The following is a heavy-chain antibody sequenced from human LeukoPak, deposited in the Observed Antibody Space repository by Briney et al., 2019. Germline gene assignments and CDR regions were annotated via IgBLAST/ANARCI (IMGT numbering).Heavy chain of an antibody. CDR2: IYHSGST. D-gene: IGHD3-10*01. CDR3: ARSIQLPWFGELSLEY. J-gene: IGHJ4*02. Sequence: SETLSLTCAVSGGSISSTHWWSWVRQPPGKGLEWIGEIYHSGSTNYNPSLKSRVTISVDKSKNQFSLKLSSVTAADTAVYYCARSIQLPWFGELSLEYWGQGKRVTVSS. CDR1: GGSISSTHW. V-gene: IGHV4-4*02.